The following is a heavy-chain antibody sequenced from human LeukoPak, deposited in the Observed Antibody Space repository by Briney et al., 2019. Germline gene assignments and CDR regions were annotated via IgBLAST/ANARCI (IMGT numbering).Heavy chain of an antibody. CDR3: ARESTRITIFGVVIPDAFDI. CDR1: GGSISGYY. V-gene: IGHV4-59*01. D-gene: IGHD3-3*01. J-gene: IGHJ3*02. CDR2: IYYSGST. Sequence: SETLSLTCTVSGGSISGYYWSWIRQPPGKGLEWIGYIYYSGSTNYNPSLKSRVTISVDTSKNQFSLKLSSVTAADTAVYYCARESTRITIFGVVIPDAFDIWGQGTMVTVSS.